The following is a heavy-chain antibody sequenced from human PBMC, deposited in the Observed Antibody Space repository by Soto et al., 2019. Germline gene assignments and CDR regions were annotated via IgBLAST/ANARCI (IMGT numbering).Heavy chain of an antibody. V-gene: IGHV1-2*02. Sequence: ASLKLSCKAAGYTFTGDYIHWGRQAPEQGPEWMGEIGPESGATRYAQKFQGRVTMTMDMSITTVYMELSNLSPDDTAVYYCGRGRSGQIVVFYWGQGTPVTVSS. J-gene: IGHJ4*02. CDR2: IGPESGAT. CDR3: GRGRSGQIVVFY. D-gene: IGHD5-12*01. CDR1: GYTFTGDY.